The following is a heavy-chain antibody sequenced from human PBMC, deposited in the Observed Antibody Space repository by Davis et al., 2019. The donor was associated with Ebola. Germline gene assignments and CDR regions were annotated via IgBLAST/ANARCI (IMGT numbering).Heavy chain of an antibody. J-gene: IGHJ4*02. CDR2: ISSSSSYI. CDR1: GFTFSSYS. D-gene: IGHD3-22*01. Sequence: GESLKISCAASGFTFSSYSMNWVRQAPGKGLEWVSSISSSSSYIYYADSVKGRFTISRDNAKNSLYLQMNSLRAEDTAVHYCTTGTYYYDSSGYYYFDYWGQGTLVTVSS. V-gene: IGHV3-21*01. CDR3: TTGTYYYDSSGYYYFDY.